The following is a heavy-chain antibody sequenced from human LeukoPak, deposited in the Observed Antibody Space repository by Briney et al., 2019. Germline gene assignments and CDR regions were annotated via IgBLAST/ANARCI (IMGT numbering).Heavy chain of an antibody. D-gene: IGHD7-27*01. Sequence: GASVKVSCKASGYTFTSNYIHWVRQAPGQGLEWMGGIIPIFGTANYAQKFQGRVTITADESTSTAYMELSSLRSEDTAVYYCVKGPPNWGFDYWGQGTLVTVSS. CDR3: VKGPPNWGFDY. CDR1: GYTFTSNY. CDR2: IIPIFGTA. J-gene: IGHJ4*02. V-gene: IGHV1-69*13.